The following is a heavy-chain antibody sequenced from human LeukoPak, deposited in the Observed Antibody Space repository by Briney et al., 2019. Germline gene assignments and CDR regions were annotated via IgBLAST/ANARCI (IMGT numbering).Heavy chain of an antibody. Sequence: PEGSLRLSCAASGFTFSSYGMHWVRQAPGKGLEWVAFIRYDGSNKYYADSVKGRFTISRDNSKNTLYLQMNSLRAEDTAVYYCAKDPSFRPGYFDYWGQGTLVTVSS. CDR2: IRYDGSNK. CDR1: GFTFSSYG. CDR3: AKDPSFRPGYFDY. J-gene: IGHJ4*02. V-gene: IGHV3-30*02.